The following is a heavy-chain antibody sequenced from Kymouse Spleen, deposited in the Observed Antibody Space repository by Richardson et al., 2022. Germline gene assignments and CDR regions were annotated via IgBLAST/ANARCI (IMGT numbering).Heavy chain of an antibody. Sequence: QVQLQQWGAGLLKPSETLSLTCAVYGGSFSGYYWSWIRQPPGKGLEWIGEINHSGSTNYNPSLKSRVTISVDTSKNQFSLKLSSVTAADTAVYYCARGTGGYYYYGMDVWGQGTTVTVSS. CDR2: INHSGST. D-gene: IGHD7-27*02. CDR3: ARGTGGYYYYGMDV. J-gene: IGHJ6*02. CDR1: GGSFSGYY. V-gene: IGHV4-34*01.